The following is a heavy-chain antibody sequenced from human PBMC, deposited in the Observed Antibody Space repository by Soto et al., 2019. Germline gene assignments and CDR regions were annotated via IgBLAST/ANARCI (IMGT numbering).Heavy chain of an antibody. V-gene: IGHV3-23*01. Sequence: EVQLLESGGGLVQPGGSLRLSCAASGFTFSNYSMSWVRQAPGKGLEWVSGMNSGGRSYYADSVKGRFTISRDTSKNMLYLQMNSLRADDTAVFYCAKALQYSSSRDYFYYGMDVWGQWTTVTVSS. J-gene: IGHJ6*02. CDR3: AKALQYSSSRDYFYYGMDV. CDR1: GFTFSNYS. CDR2: MNSGGRS. D-gene: IGHD6-6*01.